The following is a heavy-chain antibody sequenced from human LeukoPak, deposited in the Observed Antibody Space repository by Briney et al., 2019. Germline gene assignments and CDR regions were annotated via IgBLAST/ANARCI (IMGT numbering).Heavy chain of an antibody. CDR1: GYTFTSYG. D-gene: IGHD3-22*01. CDR3: ARDPFSSRYSSGYSGAFDI. Sequence: GASVKVSCKASGYTFTSYGISWVRQALGQGLEWMGWISAYNGNTNYAQKLQGRVTMTTDTSTSTAYMELRSLRSDDTAVYYCARDPFSSRYSSGYSGAFDIWGQGTMVTVSS. CDR2: ISAYNGNT. V-gene: IGHV1-18*01. J-gene: IGHJ3*02.